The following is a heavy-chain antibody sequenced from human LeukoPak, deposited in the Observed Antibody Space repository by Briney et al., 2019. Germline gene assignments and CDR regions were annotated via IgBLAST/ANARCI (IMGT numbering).Heavy chain of an antibody. J-gene: IGHJ4*02. CDR3: ARGGSFGTY. Sequence: GASVKVSCKASGYTVNNYGINWVRQAPGQGLEWMGWISAHNGYTKYAQKVQGRVTLTTDTSTSTAYMELKSLKSDDTAIYYCARGGSFGTYWGQGTLVTVSS. CDR2: ISAHNGYT. D-gene: IGHD3-10*01. CDR1: GYTVNNYG. V-gene: IGHV1-18*01.